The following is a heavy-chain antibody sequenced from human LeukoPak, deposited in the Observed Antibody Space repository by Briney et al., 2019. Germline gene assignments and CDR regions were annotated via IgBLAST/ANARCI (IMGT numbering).Heavy chain of an antibody. V-gene: IGHV3-7*04. CDR3: GRAMDV. CDR2: IKQDGSEK. Sequence: GGSLRLSCAAYGFTFSRYWMTWVRQAPGKGLEWVANIKQDGSEKYYVDSVKGRFTISRDNAKNSLYLEMNRLRADDTAVYYCGRAMDVWGQGTTVTVSS. CDR1: GFTFSRYW. J-gene: IGHJ6*02.